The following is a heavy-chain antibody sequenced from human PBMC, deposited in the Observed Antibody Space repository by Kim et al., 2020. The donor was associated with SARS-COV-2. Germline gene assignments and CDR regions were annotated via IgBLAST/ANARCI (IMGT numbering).Heavy chain of an antibody. CDR1: GFTFSSYE. CDR3: ASPHSSGWYY. Sequence: GWSLRLSCAASGFTFSSYEMNWVRQAPGKGLEWVSYISSSGSTIYYADSVKGRFTISRDNAKNSLYLQMNSLRAEDTAVYYCASPHSSGWYYWGQGTLVTVSS. CDR2: ISSSGSTI. D-gene: IGHD6-19*01. J-gene: IGHJ4*02. V-gene: IGHV3-48*03.